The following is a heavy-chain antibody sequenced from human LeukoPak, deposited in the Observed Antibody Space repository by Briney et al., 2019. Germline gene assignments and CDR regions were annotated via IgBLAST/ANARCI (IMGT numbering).Heavy chain of an antibody. D-gene: IGHD6-6*01. CDR3: ARDRGYSIASFSN. CDR1: GFTFSSYE. V-gene: IGHV3-48*03. Sequence: GGSLRLSCAASGFTFSSYEMNWVRQAPGKGLEWVSYISSSGSTIYYADSVKGRFTISRDNAKNSLYLQMNSLRAEDTAVYYCARDRGYSIASFSNWGQGTLVTVSS. CDR2: ISSSGSTI. J-gene: IGHJ4*02.